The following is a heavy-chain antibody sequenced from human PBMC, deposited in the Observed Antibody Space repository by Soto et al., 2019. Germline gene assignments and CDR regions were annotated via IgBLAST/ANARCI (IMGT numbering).Heavy chain of an antibody. D-gene: IGHD6-19*01. Sequence: EVQLLESGGDLVQPGGSLRLSCTASAFTFRNYAMTWVRQAPGKSLEWISSISGGGLNTHYADSVKGRFTVSRDDSKSTLYLQMANLTAGDTAVYYCAKGGSGWYAFDYWGQGTLVTVSS. CDR2: ISGGGLNT. J-gene: IGHJ4*02. CDR3: AKGGSGWYAFDY. V-gene: IGHV3-23*01. CDR1: AFTFRNYA.